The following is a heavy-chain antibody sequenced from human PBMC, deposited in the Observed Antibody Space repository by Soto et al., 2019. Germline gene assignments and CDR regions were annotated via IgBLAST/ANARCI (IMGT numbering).Heavy chain of an antibody. CDR3: ARDRLVPYGYGMVV. CDR2: IWFDGSKK. Sequence: QMQLVESGGGVVQPGRSLRLSCAASGFTFRSYGIHWVRQAPGTGLEWVALIWFDGSKKYYVDSVKGRFAVSRDNSKNTLYLQMNSLRVEDTAVYYCARDRLVPYGYGMVVWGQGTTVTVSS. D-gene: IGHD2-2*01. J-gene: IGHJ6*02. CDR1: GFTFRSYG. V-gene: IGHV3-33*01.